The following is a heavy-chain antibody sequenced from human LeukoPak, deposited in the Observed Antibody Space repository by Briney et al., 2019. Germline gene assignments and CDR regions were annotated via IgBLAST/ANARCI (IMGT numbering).Heavy chain of an antibody. Sequence: GGSLRLSCAASGFTFNDAWMSWVRQAPGKGLEWVGRIKSKPDGETTDYAAPVKGRFTISRDDSKNTVFLQTNSLRVEDTAVYHCASLFGRAWTYYSYMDVWGRGTTVAVSS. J-gene: IGHJ6*03. V-gene: IGHV3-15*05. CDR3: ASLFGRAWTYYSYMDV. CDR1: GFTFNDAW. CDR2: IKSKPDGETT. D-gene: IGHD3-10*01.